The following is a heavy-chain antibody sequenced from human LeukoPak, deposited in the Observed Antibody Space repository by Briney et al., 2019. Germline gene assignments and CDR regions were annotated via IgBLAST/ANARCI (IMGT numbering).Heavy chain of an antibody. CDR1: GYTFTSYR. J-gene: IGHJ5*02. Sequence: ASVKVSCKASGYTFTSYRMHWVRQAPGQGLEWMGIINPSGGSTSYAQKFQGRVTMTRDTSTSTVYMELSSLRSEDTAVYYCARERITIFGVVIKRGWFDPWGQGTLVTVSS. CDR3: ARERITIFGVVIKRGWFDP. CDR2: INPSGGST. D-gene: IGHD3-3*01. V-gene: IGHV1-46*01.